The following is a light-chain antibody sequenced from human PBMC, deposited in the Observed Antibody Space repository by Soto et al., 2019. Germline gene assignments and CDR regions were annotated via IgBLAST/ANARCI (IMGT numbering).Light chain of an antibody. CDR3: PHYIAYSGM. J-gene: IGKJ4*02. Sequence: DIQMTQSPSTLSASVGDRVTITCRASQSLNSWLAWYQHKPGKAPKLLIHKASILASGVPSRFSGSGSGADFTLTISSLQPDDFATYYCPHYIAYSGMFGAGTKVDIK. CDR2: KAS. CDR1: QSLNSW. V-gene: IGKV1-5*03.